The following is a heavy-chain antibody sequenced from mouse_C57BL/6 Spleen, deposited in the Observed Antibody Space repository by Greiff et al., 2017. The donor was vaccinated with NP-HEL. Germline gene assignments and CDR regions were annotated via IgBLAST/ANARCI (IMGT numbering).Heavy chain of an antibody. V-gene: IGHV1-52*01. CDR3: ARGRGYGSGYWYCDV. CDR1: GYTFTSYW. Sequence: VQLQQSGAELVRPGSSVKLSCKASGYTFTSYWMHWVKQRPIQGLEWIGNIDPSDSETHYNQKFKDKATLTVDKSSSTAYMQRSSLTSEDSAVYYCARGRGYGSGYWYCDVWGTGTTVTVSS. J-gene: IGHJ1*03. CDR2: IDPSDSET. D-gene: IGHD1-1*01.